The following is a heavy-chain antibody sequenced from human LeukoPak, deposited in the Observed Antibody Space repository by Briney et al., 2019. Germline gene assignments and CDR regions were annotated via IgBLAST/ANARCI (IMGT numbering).Heavy chain of an antibody. V-gene: IGHV3-74*01. D-gene: IGHD6-19*01. J-gene: IGHJ4*02. CDR3: ARDSRQWLVPGDY. CDR2: IHSDGSST. Sequence: PGGSLRLSCVASGFTFSSYWMHWVRQAPGKGLVWVSRIHSDGSSTSYADSVKGRFTISRDNAKSTLYLQMNSLRAEDTALYYCARDSRQWLVPGDYWGQGTLVTVSS. CDR1: GFTFSSYW.